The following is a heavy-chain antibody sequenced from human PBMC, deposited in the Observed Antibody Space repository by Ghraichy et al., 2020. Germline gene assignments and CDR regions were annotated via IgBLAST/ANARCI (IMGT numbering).Heavy chain of an antibody. Sequence: AGSLRLSCAASGFTFSSYSMNWVRQAPGKGLEWVSSISSSSSYIYYADSVKGRFTISRDNAKNSLYLQMNSLRAEDTAVYYCARDVNGDYLYYYYGMDVWGQWTTVTVPS. J-gene: IGHJ6*02. CDR2: ISSSSSYI. D-gene: IGHD4-17*01. CDR1: GFTFSSYS. CDR3: ARDVNGDYLYYYYGMDV. V-gene: IGHV3-21*01.